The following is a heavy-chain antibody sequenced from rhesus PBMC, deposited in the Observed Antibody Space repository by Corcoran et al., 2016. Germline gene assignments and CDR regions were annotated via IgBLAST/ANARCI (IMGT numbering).Heavy chain of an antibody. J-gene: IGHJ6*01. V-gene: IGHV4-169*01. D-gene: IGHD5-12*01. Sequence: QLQLQESGPGLVKPSETLPLTCAVSGGPISSGYRSGIHQDPGKGLEWFGYIYGSGSSTNYNPSLKSRVTLSVDTSKNQLSLKLSSVTAADTAVYYCARGGRGYSYRDAFDFWGQGVVVTVSS. CDR1: GGPISSGY. CDR2: IYGSGSST. CDR3: ARGGRGYSYRDAFDF.